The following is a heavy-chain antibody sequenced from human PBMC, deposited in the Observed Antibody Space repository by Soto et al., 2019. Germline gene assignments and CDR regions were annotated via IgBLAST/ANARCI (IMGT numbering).Heavy chain of an antibody. V-gene: IGHV1-46*03. Sequence: GASVKVSCKASGYTFTSYYMHWVRQAPGQGLEWMGIINPSGGSTSYAQKFQGRVTMTRDTSTGTVYMELSSLRSEDTAVYYCARAYCSGGSCNGGHHYMDVWGEGTTVTVSS. J-gene: IGHJ6*03. CDR3: ARAYCSGGSCNGGHHYMDV. D-gene: IGHD2-15*01. CDR1: GYTFTSYY. CDR2: INPSGGST.